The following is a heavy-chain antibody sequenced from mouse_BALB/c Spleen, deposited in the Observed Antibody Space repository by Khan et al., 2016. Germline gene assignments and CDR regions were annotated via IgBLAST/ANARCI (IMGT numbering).Heavy chain of an antibody. CDR1: GFTFNTNA. Sequence: EVQLVESGGGLVQPKGSLKLSCAAAGFTFNTNAMNWVRQAPGKGLEWVARIRSISNNYATYYADSVKDRFTISRDDSQSILYLQMNNLETEDTAMYYYVGYPFAYWGQGTLVTVSA. J-gene: IGHJ3*01. V-gene: IGHV10S3*01. D-gene: IGHD1-2*01. CDR2: IRSISNNYAT. CDR3: VGYPFAY.